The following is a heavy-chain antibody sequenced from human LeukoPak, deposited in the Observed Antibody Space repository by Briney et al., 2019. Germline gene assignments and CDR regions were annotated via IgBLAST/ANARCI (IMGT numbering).Heavy chain of an antibody. CDR1: GGSISSYY. V-gene: IGHV4-59*08. J-gene: IGHJ6*02. CDR2: IYYSGST. D-gene: IGHD3-3*01. CDR3: ARHPLRLGMDV. Sequence: SETLSLTCTVSGGSISSYYWSWIRQPPGKELEWIGYIYYSGSTNYNPSLKSRVTVSVDTSKSQFSLRLSSVTAADTGVYYCARHPLRLGMDVWGQGTTVTVSS.